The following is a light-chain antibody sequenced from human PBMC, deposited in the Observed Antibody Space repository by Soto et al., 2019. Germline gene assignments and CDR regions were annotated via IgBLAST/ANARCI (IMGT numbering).Light chain of an antibody. Sequence: QSALTQPPSASGSPGQSVTISCTGASSDVGGYNFVSWYQQHPGKAPKLMIYDVTKPPSGVPDRFSGSKSGNTASLTVSGLQADDEAHYYCSSYAGSSVPVAFGGGTKVTVL. CDR2: DVT. J-gene: IGLJ2*01. V-gene: IGLV2-8*01. CDR1: SSDVGGYNF. CDR3: SSYAGSSVPVA.